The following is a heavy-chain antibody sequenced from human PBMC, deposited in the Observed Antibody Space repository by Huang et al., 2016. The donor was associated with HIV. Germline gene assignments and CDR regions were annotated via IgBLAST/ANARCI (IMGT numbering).Heavy chain of an antibody. CDR3: ARGRGVIKVEY. D-gene: IGHD3-10*01. CDR1: EDSVRTGAYY. J-gene: IGHJ4*02. Sequence: QVQLQESGPGLVKPSETLSLTCSVSEDSVRTGAYYWSWVRQPPGKGLEWIGYVDYYGNTNYNPSLKSRVTISVDMTKNQFSLKLRSVTAADTAVYYCARGRGVIKVEYWGQGTLVTVSS. CDR2: VDYYGNT. V-gene: IGHV4-61*08.